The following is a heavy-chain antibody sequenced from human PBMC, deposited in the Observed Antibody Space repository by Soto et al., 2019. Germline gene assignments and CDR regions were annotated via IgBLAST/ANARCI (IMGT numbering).Heavy chain of an antibody. V-gene: IGHV3-23*01. Sequence: PVGSLRLSCAASGFTFSTYAVSWVRQAPGKGLEWVSTISSSGGNTYYTDSVKGRFTISRDNSKNTLYLQMNSLRAEDTDIYYCAKRPTSTGFGDPFDIWGKGTMVTVSS. J-gene: IGHJ3*02. D-gene: IGHD3-10*01. CDR3: AKRPTSTGFGDPFDI. CDR2: ISSSGGNT. CDR1: GFTFSTYA.